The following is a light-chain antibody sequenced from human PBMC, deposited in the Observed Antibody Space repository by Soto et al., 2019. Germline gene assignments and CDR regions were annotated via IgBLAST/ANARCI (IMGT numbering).Light chain of an antibody. Sequence: QSVLTQPASVSGSPGQSITISCTGTSSDVGSYNLVSWYQQHPGKAPKLMIYEGSKRPSGVSNRFSGSKSGNTASLTISGHQAEDEADDYCCSYAGSSTVVFGGGTKLTVL. V-gene: IGLV2-23*01. CDR2: EGS. CDR3: CSYAGSSTVV. CDR1: SSDVGSYNL. J-gene: IGLJ2*01.